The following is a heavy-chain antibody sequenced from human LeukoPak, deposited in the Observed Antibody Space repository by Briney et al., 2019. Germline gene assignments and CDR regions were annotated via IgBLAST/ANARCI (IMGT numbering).Heavy chain of an antibody. CDR3: AISAGGLGFDY. CDR1: GGSFSGYY. CDR2: INHSGST. V-gene: IGHV4-34*01. Sequence: SETLPLTCAVYGGSFSGYYWSWIRQPPGKGLEWIGEINHSGSTNYNPSLKSRVTISVDTSKNQFSLKLSSVTAADTAVYYCAISAGGLGFDYWGQGTLVTVSS. J-gene: IGHJ4*02. D-gene: IGHD3-10*01.